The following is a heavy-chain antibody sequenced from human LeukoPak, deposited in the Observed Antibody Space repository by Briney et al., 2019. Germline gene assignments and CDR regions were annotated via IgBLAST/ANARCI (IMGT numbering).Heavy chain of an antibody. J-gene: IGHJ4*02. CDR1: GFSFSSYS. V-gene: IGHV3-48*04. CDR3: ARRLSGDY. CDR2: ISSSSSTI. Sequence: PGGSLRLSCAASGFSFSSYSMNWVRQAPGKGLEWVSYISSSSSTIFYADSVKGRFTISRDNAKNTLYLQMNSLRAEDTAVYYCARRLSGDYWGQGTLVTVSS.